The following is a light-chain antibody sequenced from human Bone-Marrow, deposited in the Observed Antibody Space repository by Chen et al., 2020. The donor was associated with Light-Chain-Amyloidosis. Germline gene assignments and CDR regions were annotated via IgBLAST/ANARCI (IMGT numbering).Light chain of an antibody. CDR1: SSDVGGHNS. V-gene: IGLV2-8*01. Sequence: QSALTQPPSASGSPGQSVTTPCTGTSSDVGGHNSVSWYQQYPGTAPKVLISEVSKRPSGVPDRVSGSKSGNTASLTVSGLQAEDEADYYCSSYADNNFYVFGTGTKVTVL. J-gene: IGLJ1*01. CDR2: EVS. CDR3: SSYADNNFYV.